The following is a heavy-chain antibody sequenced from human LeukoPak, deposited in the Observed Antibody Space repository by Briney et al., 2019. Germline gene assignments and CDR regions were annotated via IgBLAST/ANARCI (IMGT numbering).Heavy chain of an antibody. Sequence: RPSETLSLTCAVYGGSFSGYYWSWIRQPPGKGLEWIGRIYTSGSTNYNPSLKSRVTMSVDTSKNQFSLKLSSVTAADTAVYYCARTRSGTNKVFDYWGQGTLVTVSS. CDR3: ARTRSGTNKVFDY. J-gene: IGHJ4*02. CDR2: IYTSGST. V-gene: IGHV4-59*10. CDR1: GGSFSGYY. D-gene: IGHD1/OR15-1a*01.